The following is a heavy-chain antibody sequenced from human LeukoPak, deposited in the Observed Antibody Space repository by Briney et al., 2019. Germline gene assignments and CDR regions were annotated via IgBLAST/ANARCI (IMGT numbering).Heavy chain of an antibody. CDR3: ARDPERNYFDY. CDR1: GYTFTSYY. Sequence: ASVKVSCKASGYTFTSYYMHWVRQAPGQGLEWMGIINPSGGSTSYAQKFQGRVAMTRDTSTSTVYMELSSLRSEDTAVYYCARDPERNYFDYWGQGTLVTVSS. D-gene: IGHD5-24*01. CDR2: INPSGGST. V-gene: IGHV1-46*01. J-gene: IGHJ4*02.